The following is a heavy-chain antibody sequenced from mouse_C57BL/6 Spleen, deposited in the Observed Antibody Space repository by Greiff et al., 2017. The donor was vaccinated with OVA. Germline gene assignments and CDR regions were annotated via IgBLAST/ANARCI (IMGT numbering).Heavy chain of an antibody. J-gene: IGHJ1*03. D-gene: IGHD4-1*01. CDR1: GFSLTSYG. CDR2: IWRGGST. Sequence: QVQLNESGPGLVQPSQSLSITCTVSGFSLTSYGVHWVRQSPGKGLEWLGVIWRGGSTDYNAAFMSRLSITKDNSKGQVFFKMNSLQADDTAIYYCAKVSPAGSGYFDVWGTGTTVTVSS. CDR3: AKVSPAGSGYFDV. V-gene: IGHV2-5*01.